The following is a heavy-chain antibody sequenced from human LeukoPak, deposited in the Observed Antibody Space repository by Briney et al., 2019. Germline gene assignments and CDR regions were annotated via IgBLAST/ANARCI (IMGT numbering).Heavy chain of an antibody. CDR1: GITFSRFW. Sequence: PGGSLRLSCAASGITFSRFWMSWVRQAPGKGLQWVANINQDGSEKHYVDSVKGRFTISRDNAKNSLSLQMNNLRVEDTAVYYCARAGSHWHYVYWGQGTVVTVSS. CDR2: INQDGSEK. J-gene: IGHJ4*02. CDR3: ARAGSHWHYVY. D-gene: IGHD3-10*01. V-gene: IGHV3-7*01.